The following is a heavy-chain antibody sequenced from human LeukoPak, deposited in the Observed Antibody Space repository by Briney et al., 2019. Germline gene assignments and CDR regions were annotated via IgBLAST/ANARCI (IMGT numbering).Heavy chain of an antibody. CDR3: ARLRGWYRTVGY. CDR2: VYYSGST. CDR1: GGSISSGDYY. V-gene: IGHV4-30-4*01. Sequence: SETLSLTCTVAGGSISSGDYYWSWIRQPPGKGLEWIGYVYYSGSTYYNPSLKSRVTISVDTSKNQFSLKLSSVTAADTAVYYCARLRGWYRTVGYWGQGTLVTASS. D-gene: IGHD6-19*01. J-gene: IGHJ4*02.